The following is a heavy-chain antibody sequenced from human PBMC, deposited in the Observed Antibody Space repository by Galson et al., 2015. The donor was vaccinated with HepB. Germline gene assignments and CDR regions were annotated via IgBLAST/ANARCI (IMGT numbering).Heavy chain of an antibody. J-gene: IGHJ5*02. CDR3: ATVRSLDSSGSYYLSWWFDP. CDR1: GGSISSYY. CDR2: IYYSGST. D-gene: IGHD3-22*01. V-gene: IGHV4-59*01. Sequence: LSLTCSVSGGSISSYYWSWIRQPPGKGLEWIGYIYYSGSTNYNPSLKSRVTISIDTSKNQFSLKLSSVTAADTAVYYCATVRSLDSSGSYYLSWWFDPWGQGTLVTVSS.